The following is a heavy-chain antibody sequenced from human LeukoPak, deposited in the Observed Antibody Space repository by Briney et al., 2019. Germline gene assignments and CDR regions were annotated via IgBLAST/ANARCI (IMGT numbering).Heavy chain of an antibody. J-gene: IGHJ4*02. CDR3: TRHSWHGDYFDY. CDR1: GFTFSNAW. Sequence: GGSLRLSCAASGFTFSNAWMSWVRQAPGKGLEWVGRIKSKTDGGTTDYAAPVKGRFTISRDDSKNTLYLQMNSLKTEDTAVYYCTRHSWHGDYFDYWGQGTLVTVSS. V-gene: IGHV3-15*01. CDR2: IKSKTDGGTT. D-gene: IGHD4-17*01.